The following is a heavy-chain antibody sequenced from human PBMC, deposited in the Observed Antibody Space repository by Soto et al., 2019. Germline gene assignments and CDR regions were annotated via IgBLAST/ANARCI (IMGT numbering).Heavy chain of an antibody. CDR3: TTDWGGGHDYGDYWPDYYYYYGMDV. V-gene: IGHV3-15*07. D-gene: IGHD4-17*01. Sequence: GGSLRLSCAASGFTFSNAWMNWVRQAPGKGLEWVGRIKSKTDGGTTDYAAPVKGRFTISRDDSKNTLYLQMNSLKTEDTAVYYCTTDWGGGHDYGDYWPDYYYYYGMDVWGQGTTVTVSS. CDR1: GFTFSNAW. CDR2: IKSKTDGGTT. J-gene: IGHJ6*02.